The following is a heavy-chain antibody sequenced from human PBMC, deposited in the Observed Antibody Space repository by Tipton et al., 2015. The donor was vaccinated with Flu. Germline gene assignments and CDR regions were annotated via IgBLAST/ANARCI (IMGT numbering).Heavy chain of an antibody. V-gene: IGHV4-59*01. J-gene: IGHJ3*01. CDR1: GDSISSYY. Sequence: TLSLTCTVSGDSISSYYWTWVRQPPGKGLEWIGYIYYSGSTNFNPSLKSRLTMSVDTSKNQFSLNLSSVTAADTALYFCARDERSGSGYGLRLWGQGTMVTVSS. CDR2: IYYSGST. D-gene: IGHD3-22*01. CDR3: ARDERSGSGYGLRL.